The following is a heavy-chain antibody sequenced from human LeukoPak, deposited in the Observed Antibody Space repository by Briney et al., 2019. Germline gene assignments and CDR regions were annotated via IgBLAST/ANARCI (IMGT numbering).Heavy chain of an antibody. V-gene: IGHV3-23*01. Sequence: GGSLRLSCAASGFTFSSYAMSWVRQAPGKGLEWVSAISGSGGSTYYADSVKGRFTISRDNSKNTLSLQMNSLRVEDTALYYCVRPHTSSWYYFDCWGQGTLVTVS. CDR3: VRPHTSSWYYFDC. CDR2: ISGSGGST. CDR1: GFTFSSYA. J-gene: IGHJ4*02. D-gene: IGHD6-13*01.